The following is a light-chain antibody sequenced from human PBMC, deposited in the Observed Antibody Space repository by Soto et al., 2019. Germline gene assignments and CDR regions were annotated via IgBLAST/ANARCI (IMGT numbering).Light chain of an antibody. CDR2: AAS. V-gene: IGKV3D-15*01. J-gene: IGKJ4*01. CDR3: QQSYSDCS. CDR1: QSVDNN. Sequence: EIQMTQSPAILSLSPGERVTISCWASQSVDNNLVWYQQRAGQSPRLLIYAASVRANDITARFSGSGSGTEFTLTISSLQPDDFASYHCQQSYSDCSFGGGTKVDIK.